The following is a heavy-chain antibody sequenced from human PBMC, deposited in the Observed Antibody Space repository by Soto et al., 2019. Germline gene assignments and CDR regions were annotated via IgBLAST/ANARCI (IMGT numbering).Heavy chain of an antibody. V-gene: IGHV4-34*01. CDR2: INHSGST. CDR3: ARGRITMVRGVGY. D-gene: IGHD3-10*01. CDR1: GGSLSRCY. Sequence: XXTLSLGCAVCGGSLSRCYGYWILKTPGKGLEWIGEINHSGSTNYNPSLKSRVTISVDTSKNQFSLKLSSVTAADTAVYYCARGRITMVRGVGYWAQGTLVTVSS. J-gene: IGHJ4*02.